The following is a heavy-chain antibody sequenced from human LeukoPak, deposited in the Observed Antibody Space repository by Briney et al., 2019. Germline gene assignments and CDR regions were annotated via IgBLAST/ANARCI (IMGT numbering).Heavy chain of an antibody. D-gene: IGHD4-17*01. CDR3: ASVSPFRMTTVTKDVGALDY. Sequence: ASVKVSCKASGYTFTGYYMHWVRQAPGQGLEWMGWIDPNSGDTKYVQKFQGRVTMTRDTSISTAYMDLSSLRSEDTAVYYCASVSPFRMTTVTKDVGALDYWGQGTLVTVSS. J-gene: IGHJ4*02. CDR1: GYTFTGYY. V-gene: IGHV1-2*02. CDR2: IDPNSGDT.